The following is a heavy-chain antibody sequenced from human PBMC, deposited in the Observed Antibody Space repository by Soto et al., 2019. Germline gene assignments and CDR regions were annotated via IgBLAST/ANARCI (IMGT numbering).Heavy chain of an antibody. J-gene: IGHJ5*02. Sequence: SGPTLVKPTQTLTLTCTFSGFSLSTSGVGVGWIRQPPGKALEWLALIYWDDDKRYSPSLKSRLTITKDTSKNQVVLTMTNMDPVDTATYYCAHWNGLNCSSTSCPGGINWFDPWGQGTLVTVSS. D-gene: IGHD2-2*01. V-gene: IGHV2-5*02. CDR2: IYWDDDK. CDR3: AHWNGLNCSSTSCPGGINWFDP. CDR1: GFSLSTSGVG.